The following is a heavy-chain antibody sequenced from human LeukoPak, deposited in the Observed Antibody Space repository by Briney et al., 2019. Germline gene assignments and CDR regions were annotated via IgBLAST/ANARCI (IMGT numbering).Heavy chain of an antibody. J-gene: IGHJ4*02. V-gene: IGHV3-33*01. CDR3: ARDWKTNSFDY. Sequence: GGSLRLSCAASEFTFTTYGMHWVCQAPGKGLEWVAFIYYDGSNIYYADYVKGRFTISRDISKNTLYLQMDSLRAEDTAIYYCARDWKTNSFDYWGQGTLVTVSS. D-gene: IGHD1-1*01. CDR1: EFTFTTYG. CDR2: IYYDGSNI.